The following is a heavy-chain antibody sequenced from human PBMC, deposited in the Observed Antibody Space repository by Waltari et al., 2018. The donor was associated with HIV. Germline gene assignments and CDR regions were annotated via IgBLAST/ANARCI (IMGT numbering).Heavy chain of an antibody. Sequence: EVQLVESGGGLVQPGGSLRLSCAASGFTVSSNYMSWVRQATGKGLDLVSVIWSGGSTYYADSVKGRFTISRDNSKNTLYLQMNSLRAEDTAVYYCASIAYCGGDCYPRGMDVWGQGTTVTVSS. V-gene: IGHV3-66*01. CDR3: ASIAYCGGDCYPRGMDV. D-gene: IGHD2-21*02. CDR2: IWSGGST. CDR1: GFTVSSNY. J-gene: IGHJ6*02.